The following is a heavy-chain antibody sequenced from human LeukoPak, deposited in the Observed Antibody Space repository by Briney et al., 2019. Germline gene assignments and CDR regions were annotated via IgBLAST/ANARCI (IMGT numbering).Heavy chain of an antibody. CDR3: AKGHDYDSSGYFD. CDR2: ISWNSGSI. D-gene: IGHD3-22*01. CDR1: GFTFNYG. V-gene: IGHV3-9*01. Sequence: PPGGSLRLSCAASGFTFNYGMHWVRQAPGKGLEWVSGISWNSGSIGYADSVKGRFTISRDNAKNSLYLQMNSLRVEDTALYYCAKGHDYDSSGYFDWGQGTLVTVSS. J-gene: IGHJ4*02.